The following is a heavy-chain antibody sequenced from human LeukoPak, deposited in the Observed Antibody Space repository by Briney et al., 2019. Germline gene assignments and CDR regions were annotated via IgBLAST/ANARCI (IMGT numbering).Heavy chain of an antibody. CDR3: ARDFGTTGWHTFDY. CDR2: TYYRSKWYN. CDR1: GDSVSSKNGA. D-gene: IGHD6-19*01. Sequence: SQTLSLTCVVSGDSVSSKNGAWNLIRQSPSRGLEWLGRTYYRSKWYNDYAESMEGRMTISQDTSKNQYSLHLNSVTPDDTAVYYCARDFGTTGWHTFDYWGQGTLVTVSS. V-gene: IGHV6-1*01. J-gene: IGHJ4*02.